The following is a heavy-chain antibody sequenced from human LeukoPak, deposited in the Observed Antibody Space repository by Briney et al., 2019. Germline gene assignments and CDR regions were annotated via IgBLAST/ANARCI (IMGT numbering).Heavy chain of an antibody. CDR1: GFTFSSYG. CDR2: ISSISSII. J-gene: IGHJ4*02. CDR3: ANLEDDYGDY. D-gene: IGHD2-15*01. Sequence: GGSLRLSCAASGFTFSSYGMNWVRQAPGKGLEWVSYISSISSIIYYADSVKGRFTISRDNAKNTLYLKMTTHRVEATAVYYCANLEDDYGDYWGQGPLVTVSS. V-gene: IGHV3-48*01.